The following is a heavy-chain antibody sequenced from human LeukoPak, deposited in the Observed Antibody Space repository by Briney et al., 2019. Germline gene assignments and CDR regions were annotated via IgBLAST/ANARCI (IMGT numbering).Heavy chain of an antibody. D-gene: IGHD2-2*01. CDR2: ISSSGRTI. CDR1: GFTFSSYE. J-gene: IGHJ6*04. V-gene: IGHV3-48*03. Sequence: GGSLRLSCAASGFTFSSYEMNWVRQAPGKGLEWVSYISSSGRTIYYADSVKGRFTISRDNAKNSLYLQMNSLRAEDTAVYYCARGDRSSTSCQDYYYGMDVWGKGTTVTVSS. CDR3: ARGDRSSTSCQDYYYGMDV.